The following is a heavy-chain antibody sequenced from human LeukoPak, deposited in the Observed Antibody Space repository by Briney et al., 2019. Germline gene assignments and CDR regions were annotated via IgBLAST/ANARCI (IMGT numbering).Heavy chain of an antibody. V-gene: IGHV3-23*01. J-gene: IGHJ4*02. D-gene: IGHD3-22*01. Sequence: PGGSLRLSCAASGFTFSSYAMSWVRQAPGKGLEWVSAISGSGGSTYYADSVKGRFTISRDNSKNTLYLQMNSLRAEDTAVYYCAKSSGINMIVVVITSFDYWGQGTLVTVSS. CDR2: ISGSGGST. CDR1: GFTFSSYA. CDR3: AKSSGINMIVVVITSFDY.